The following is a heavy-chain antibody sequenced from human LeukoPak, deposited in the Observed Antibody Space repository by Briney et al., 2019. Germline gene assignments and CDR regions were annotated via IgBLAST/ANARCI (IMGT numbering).Heavy chain of an antibody. CDR1: GFTFSSYN. CDR3: ARDRVNWNDVGGLFDY. V-gene: IGHV3-21*04. CDR2: ISSSSSYI. Sequence: PGGSLRLSCAASGFTFSSYNMNWVRQAPGKGLEWVSSISSSSSYIYYADSVKGRFTISRDNAKNSLYLQMNSLSAEDTAVYYCARDRVNWNDVGGLFDYWGQGTLVTVSS. J-gene: IGHJ4*02. D-gene: IGHD1-1*01.